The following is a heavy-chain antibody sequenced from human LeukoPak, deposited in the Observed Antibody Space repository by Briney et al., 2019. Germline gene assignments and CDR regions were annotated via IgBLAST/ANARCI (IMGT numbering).Heavy chain of an antibody. V-gene: IGHV4-34*01. CDR1: GGSFSGYY. CDR2: INHSGST. J-gene: IGHJ4*02. D-gene: IGHD6-19*01. CDR3: ASQQIAVAAQLRSPNYYLDY. Sequence: SETLSLTCAVYGGSFSGYYWSWIRQPPGKGLEWIGEINHSGSTNYNPSLKSRVTISVDTSKNQFSLKLSSVTAADTAVYYCASQQIAVAAQLRSPNYYLDYWGQGTLVTVSS.